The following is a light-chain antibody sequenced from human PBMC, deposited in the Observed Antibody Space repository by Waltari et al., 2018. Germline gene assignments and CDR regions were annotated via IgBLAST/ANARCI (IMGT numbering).Light chain of an antibody. CDR3: SSYTNIITYV. V-gene: IGLV2-14*01. CDR1: RSDVENYNF. CDR2: GVS. J-gene: IGLJ1*01. Sequence: QSALTQPASVFGSPGQSITIPCTGTRSDVENYNFVSWYQQHHGTAPKLMIYGVSNRPAGVSVRFSGSKSGTTASLTISGLQAEDESDYYCSSYTNIITYVFGTGTKVTVL.